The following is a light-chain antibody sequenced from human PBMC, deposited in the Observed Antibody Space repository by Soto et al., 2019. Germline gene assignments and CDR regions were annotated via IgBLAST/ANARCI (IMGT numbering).Light chain of an antibody. CDR3: QQSYSTPRT. V-gene: IGKV1-39*01. Sequence: DIQMTQSPSSPSASVGDRVTVTCRASQSISSYLNWYQQKPGKAPKLLIYAASSLQSGVPSRFSGSGSGTDFTLTISSLQPEDFATYYCQQSYSTPRTFGQGTKVGIK. J-gene: IGKJ1*01. CDR1: QSISSY. CDR2: AAS.